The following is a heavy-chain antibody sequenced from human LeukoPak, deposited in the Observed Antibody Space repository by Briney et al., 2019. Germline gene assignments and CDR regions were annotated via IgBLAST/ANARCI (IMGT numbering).Heavy chain of an antibody. CDR3: AKWEGYFDY. CDR1: GFTFSSYW. Sequence: GRSLRLSCAASGFTFSSYWMSWVREAPGKGLEWVANIKQDGSEKYYVDSVKGRFAISRDNAKNSLYLQMNSLRAEDTAVYYCAKWEGYFDYWGQGTLVTVSS. CDR2: IKQDGSEK. V-gene: IGHV3-7*01. J-gene: IGHJ4*02. D-gene: IGHD1-26*01.